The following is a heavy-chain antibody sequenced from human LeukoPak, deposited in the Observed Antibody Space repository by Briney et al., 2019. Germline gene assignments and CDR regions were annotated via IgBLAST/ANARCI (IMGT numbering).Heavy chain of an antibody. D-gene: IGHD3-22*01. Sequence: PSETLSHTCTVSGGSISSYYWSWIRQPPGKGLEWIGNIYYSGSTNYNPSLKSRVTISVDTSKNQFSLKLSSVTAADTAAYYCTRGSIAYYYMDVWGKGTTVTISS. V-gene: IGHV4-59*01. CDR2: IYYSGST. J-gene: IGHJ6*03. CDR1: GGSISSYY. CDR3: TRGSIAYYYMDV.